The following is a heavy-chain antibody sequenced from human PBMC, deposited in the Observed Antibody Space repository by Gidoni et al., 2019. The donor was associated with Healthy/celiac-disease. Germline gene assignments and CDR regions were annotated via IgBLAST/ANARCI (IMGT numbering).Heavy chain of an antibody. J-gene: IGHJ5*02. CDR1: GGSISSGGYY. Sequence: VQLQESGPGLVKPSQTLSLTCPVSGGSISSGGYYWSWIRQHPGKGLEWIGYIYYSGSTYYNPSLKSRVTISVDTSKNQFSLKLSSVTAADTAVYYCARDLRLATLRSSSSDGFDPWGQGTLVTVSS. D-gene: IGHD4-17*01. V-gene: IGHV4-31*03. CDR3: ARDLRLATLRSSSSDGFDP. CDR2: IYYSGST.